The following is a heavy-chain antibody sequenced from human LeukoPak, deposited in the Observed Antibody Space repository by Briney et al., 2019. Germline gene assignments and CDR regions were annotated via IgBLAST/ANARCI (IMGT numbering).Heavy chain of an antibody. J-gene: IGHJ4*02. V-gene: IGHV1-2*06. D-gene: IGHD1-26*01. Sequence: GASVKVSCKASGYTFTGYYMHWVRQAPGQGLEWMGRINPNSGGTNYAQKFQGRVTMTRDTSISTAYMELSRLRSDDTAVYYCAEQVGATGLEDFDYWGQGTLVTVSS. CDR1: GYTFTGYY. CDR3: AEQVGATGLEDFDY. CDR2: INPNSGGT.